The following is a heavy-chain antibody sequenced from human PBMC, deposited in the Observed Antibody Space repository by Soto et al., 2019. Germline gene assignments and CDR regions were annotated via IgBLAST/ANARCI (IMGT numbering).Heavy chain of an antibody. J-gene: IGHJ5*02. D-gene: IGHD5-12*01. Sequence: SETLSLTCPVSGGSISSSSYYWGWIRQPPGKGLEWIGSIYYSGSTYYNPSLKSRVTISVDTSKNQFSLKLSSVTAADTAVYYCARLIVATNWFDPWGQGTLVTVSS. CDR3: ARLIVATNWFDP. V-gene: IGHV4-39*01. CDR2: IYYSGST. CDR1: GGSISSSSYY.